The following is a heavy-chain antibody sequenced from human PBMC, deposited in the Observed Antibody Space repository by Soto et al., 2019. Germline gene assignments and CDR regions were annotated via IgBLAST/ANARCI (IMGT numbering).Heavy chain of an antibody. J-gene: IGHJ4*02. D-gene: IGHD3-10*01. V-gene: IGHV1-8*01. CDR3: ARRLDGSESGLDY. CDR2: MNPNSGYT. CDR1: GYTFTTYN. Sequence: QVQLVQSGAEVKKPGASVKVSCKASGYTFTTYNINWVRQATGQGLEWMGWMNPNSGYTGYSQKFQGRVTMTRNTAISTAYMELSSLRSEDTALYYCARRLDGSESGLDYWGQGTLVTVSS.